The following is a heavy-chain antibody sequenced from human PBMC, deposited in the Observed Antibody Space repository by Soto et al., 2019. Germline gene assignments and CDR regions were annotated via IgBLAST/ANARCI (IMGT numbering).Heavy chain of an antibody. CDR1: GFTFSSYA. CDR3: AKGVRDYGDYLDY. V-gene: IGHV3-23*01. J-gene: IGHJ4*02. CDR2: ISGSGGST. Sequence: GGSLRLSCAASGFTFSSYAMSWVRQAPGKGLEWVSTISGSGGSTYYADSAKGRFTISRDNSKNTLYLQMNSLRAEDTAVYYCAKGVRDYGDYLDYWGQGTLVTVSS. D-gene: IGHD4-17*01.